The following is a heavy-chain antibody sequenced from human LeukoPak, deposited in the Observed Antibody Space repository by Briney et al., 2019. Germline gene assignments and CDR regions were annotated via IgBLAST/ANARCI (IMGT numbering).Heavy chain of an antibody. D-gene: IGHD3-22*01. CDR2: IYYSGST. J-gene: IGHJ4*02. V-gene: IGHV4-39*07. CDR1: GGSISSSSYY. CDR3: ARDDRAYYYDSSGLFDY. Sequence: SETLSLTCTVSGGSISSSSYYWGWIRQPPGKGLEWIGSIYYSGSTYYNPSLKSRVTISVDTSKNQFSLKLSSVTAADTAVYYCARDDRAYYYDSSGLFDYWGQGTLVTVSS.